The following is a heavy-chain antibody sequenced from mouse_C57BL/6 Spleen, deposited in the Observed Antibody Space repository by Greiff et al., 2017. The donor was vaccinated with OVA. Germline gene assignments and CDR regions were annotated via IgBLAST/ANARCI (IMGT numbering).Heavy chain of an antibody. CDR3: ARPTADYFDY. CDR2: IDPSDSYT. V-gene: IGHV1-69*01. Sequence: QVQLQQPGAELVMPGASVKLSCKASGYTFTSYWMHWVKQRPGQGLEWIGEIDPSDSYTNYNQKFKGKSTLTVDKSSSTAYMQLSSLTSEDSAVYDCARPTADYFDYWGQGTTLTVSS. J-gene: IGHJ2*01. CDR1: GYTFTSYW. D-gene: IGHD1-2*01.